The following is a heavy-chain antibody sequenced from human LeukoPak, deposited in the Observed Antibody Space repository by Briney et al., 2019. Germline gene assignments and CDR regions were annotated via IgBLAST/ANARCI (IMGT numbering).Heavy chain of an antibody. CDR2: INPNSGGT. V-gene: IGHV1-2*02. CDR1: GYTFTGYY. J-gene: IGHJ4*02. Sequence: GASVKVSCKASGYTFTGYYMHWVRQAPGQGLEWMGWINPNSGGTNYAQKFQGRVTMTRDTSISTAHMELSRLRSDDTAVYYCARRSMRGYYFDYWGQGTLVTVSS. CDR3: ARRSMRGYYFDY. D-gene: IGHD2-8*01.